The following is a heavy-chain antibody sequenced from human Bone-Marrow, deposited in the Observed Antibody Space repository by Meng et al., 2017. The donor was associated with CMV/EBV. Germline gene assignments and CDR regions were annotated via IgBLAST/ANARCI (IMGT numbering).Heavy chain of an antibody. D-gene: IGHD1-26*01. Sequence: ASVKVSCKASGYTFTGYYMHWVRQAPGQGLEWMGWINPNSGGTNYAQKFQGRVTMTRDTSISTAYLQWSSLKASDTAMYYCARFIVGAIDYWGQGTMVTVSS. J-gene: IGHJ4*03. CDR2: INPNSGGT. CDR3: ARFIVGAIDY. V-gene: IGHV1-2*02. CDR1: GYTFTGYY.